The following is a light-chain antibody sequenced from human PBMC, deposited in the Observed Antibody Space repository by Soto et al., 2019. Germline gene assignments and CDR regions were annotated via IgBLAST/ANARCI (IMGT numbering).Light chain of an antibody. V-gene: IGKV3-20*01. CDR2: GAS. Sequence: EFVLTQSPGTLSLSPGERATLSCRASQSVSGSYLAWYQQKPGQAPRLLIYGASSRATGIPDRFSGSGSGKDFTLTINRLEPEDFAVYYCQQYGTSRTFGQGTKVDIK. CDR3: QQYGTSRT. J-gene: IGKJ1*01. CDR1: QSVSGSY.